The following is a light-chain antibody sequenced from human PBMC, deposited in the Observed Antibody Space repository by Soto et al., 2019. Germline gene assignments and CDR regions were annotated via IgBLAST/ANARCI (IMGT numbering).Light chain of an antibody. Sequence: QSALTQPGSVSGSPGQAITISGTGTSSDVGGYNYVSWYQQHPGKAPKLMIYDVSNRPSGVSNRFSGSKSGNTASLTISGLQAQDEADYYCSSYTSSFVVFGGGTKLTVL. V-gene: IGLV2-14*01. CDR2: DVS. J-gene: IGLJ2*01. CDR1: SSDVGGYNY. CDR3: SSYTSSFVV.